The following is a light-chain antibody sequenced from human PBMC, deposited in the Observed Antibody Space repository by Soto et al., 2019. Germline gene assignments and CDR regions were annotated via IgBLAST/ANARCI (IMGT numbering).Light chain of an antibody. J-gene: IGKJ4*01. V-gene: IGKV3-11*01. CDR1: QSVSSY. Sequence: EIVLTQSPATLSLSPGERATLSCSASQSVSSYLAWYQQKPGQAPRLLIYDASNRATGIPARFSGSGSGTDFTLTISSLEPEEFAVYYCQQRSNWLITFGGGTKVEIK. CDR3: QQRSNWLIT. CDR2: DAS.